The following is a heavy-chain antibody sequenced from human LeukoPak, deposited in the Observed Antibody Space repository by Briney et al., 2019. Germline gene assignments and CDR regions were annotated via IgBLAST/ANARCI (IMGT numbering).Heavy chain of an antibody. CDR2: MHHSTST. CDR3: AREVFTGSGAAFDI. V-gene: IGHV4-59*01. CDR1: DDSIRNYY. J-gene: IGHJ3*02. Sequence: PSETLSLACTVSDDSIRNYYWTCVRQPPGKGLEWIGFMHHSTSTKQNPSLKSRVTISVDTSKNQFSLKLSSVTAADTAVYYCAREVFTGSGAAFDIWGQGTVVTVSS. D-gene: IGHD3-10*01.